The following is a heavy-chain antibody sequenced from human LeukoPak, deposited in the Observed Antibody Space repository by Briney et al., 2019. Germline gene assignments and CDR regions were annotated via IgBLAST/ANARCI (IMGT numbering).Heavy chain of an antibody. J-gene: IGHJ3*02. Sequence: PSQTLSLTCTVSGGSISSGGYYWSWIRQPPGKGLEWIGYIYHSGSTYYNPSLKSRVTISVDRSKNQFSLKLSSVTAADTAVYYCARVGIVVVSHAFDIWGQGTMVTVSS. CDR2: IYHSGST. V-gene: IGHV4-30-2*01. CDR3: ARVGIVVVSHAFDI. CDR1: GGSISSGGYY. D-gene: IGHD3-22*01.